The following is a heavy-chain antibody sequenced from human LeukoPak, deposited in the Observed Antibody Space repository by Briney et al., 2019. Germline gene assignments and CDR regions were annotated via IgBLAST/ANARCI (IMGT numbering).Heavy chain of an antibody. CDR1: GFTFSSYW. J-gene: IGHJ6*03. CDR2: IKQDGSEK. CDR3: ARWYYDFWSGLGGYMDV. D-gene: IGHD3-3*01. Sequence: GGSLRLSCAASGFTFSSYWMSWVRQAPGKGLEWVAYIKQDGSEKYYVDSVKGRFTISRDNAKNSLYLQMNSLRAEDTAVYYCARWYYDFWSGLGGYMDVWGKGTTVTVSS. V-gene: IGHV3-7*01.